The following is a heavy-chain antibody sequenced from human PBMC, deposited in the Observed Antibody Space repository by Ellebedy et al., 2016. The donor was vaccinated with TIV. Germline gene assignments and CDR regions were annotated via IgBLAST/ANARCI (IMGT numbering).Heavy chain of an antibody. CDR2: IFWNDDK. Sequence: SGPTLVKPTQTLTLTCTFSGVSLSSSGVGVGWIRQPPGKALEWLALIFWNDDKRYSPSLKSRLTISRDTSKNQVVLTLTNMDPVDTGTDYCAHRQTIPIFGIISYRNAFDIWGQGTVVTVSS. CDR1: GVSLSSSGVG. J-gene: IGHJ3*02. V-gene: IGHV2-5*01. CDR3: AHRQTIPIFGIISYRNAFDI. D-gene: IGHD3-3*01.